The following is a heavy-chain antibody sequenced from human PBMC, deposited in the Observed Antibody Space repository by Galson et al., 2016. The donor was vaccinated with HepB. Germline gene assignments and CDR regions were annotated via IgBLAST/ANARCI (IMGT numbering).Heavy chain of an antibody. CDR1: GFAFSSYW. J-gene: IGHJ4*02. V-gene: IGHV3-74*01. CDR3: VRDAYCSKGVCGGPD. D-gene: IGHD2-8*01. Sequence: SLRLSFAASGFAFSSYWMHWVRQAPGKGLVWVSRLNSDGSSTNYADSVKGRFTISRDNAKNTLYLQMNSLRAEDTAVYYCVRDAYCSKGVCGGPDWGQGTLVTVSS. CDR2: LNSDGSST.